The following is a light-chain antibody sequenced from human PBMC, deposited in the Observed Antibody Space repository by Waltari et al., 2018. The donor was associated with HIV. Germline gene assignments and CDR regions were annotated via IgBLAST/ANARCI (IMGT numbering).Light chain of an antibody. Sequence: EIVLTQSPGTLSLSPGERATLSCRANQSVNSDFLAWYQQKPGQAPRLLIQGASSRTTGIPDRFSGRGSGTDFTLTISRLEPEDFAVYYCQQYGSLPTFGGGTKVEIK. CDR2: GAS. CDR3: QQYGSLPT. V-gene: IGKV3-20*01. CDR1: QSVNSDF. J-gene: IGKJ4*01.